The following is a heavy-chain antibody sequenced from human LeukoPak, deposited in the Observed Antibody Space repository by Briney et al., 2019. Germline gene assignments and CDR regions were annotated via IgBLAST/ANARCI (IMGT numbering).Heavy chain of an antibody. CDR1: GYTFTSYD. Sequence: GASVKVSCKASGYTFTSYDISWVRQAPGQGLEWMGWISAYNGNTDYAQKLQGRVTMTTDTSTSTAYMELRSLRSDDTAVYYCARGYCSGGSCYYFDYWGQGTLVTVSS. D-gene: IGHD2-15*01. J-gene: IGHJ4*02. CDR3: ARGYCSGGSCYYFDY. V-gene: IGHV1-18*01. CDR2: ISAYNGNT.